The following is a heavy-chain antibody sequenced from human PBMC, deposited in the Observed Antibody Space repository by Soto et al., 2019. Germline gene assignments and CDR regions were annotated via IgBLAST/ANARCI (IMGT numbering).Heavy chain of an antibody. J-gene: IGHJ4*02. CDR3: AREMYTTRGSPFDY. CDR2: INPSSGST. CDR1: GYPFTSYY. V-gene: IGHV1-46*01. D-gene: IGHD3-16*01. Sequence: ASVKVSCKASGYPFTSYYVHWVRQAPGQGLEWVGFINPSSGSTSYAQKFQGRVTMTRDTSTSTVYMEVSSLRSEDTAVYYCAREMYTTRGSPFDYWGQRTLVTVSS.